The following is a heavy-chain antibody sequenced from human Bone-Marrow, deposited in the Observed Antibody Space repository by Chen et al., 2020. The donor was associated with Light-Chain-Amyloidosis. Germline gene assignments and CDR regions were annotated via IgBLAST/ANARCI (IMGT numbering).Heavy chain of an antibody. CDR2: ISTDTGKT. J-gene: IGHJ5*02. Sequence: QVQLLQSGAEVREPGASVQVSCKASGYSFPTHGITWVRQAPGQGLEWMGWISTDTGKTNYARKLKGRVSMTTDTSASTAYMDLWSLTSDDTGVYYCARDGEEKNWFDPWGQGTLVTVSS. CDR1: GYSFPTHG. V-gene: IGHV1-18*04. D-gene: IGHD3-10*01. CDR3: ARDGEEKNWFDP.